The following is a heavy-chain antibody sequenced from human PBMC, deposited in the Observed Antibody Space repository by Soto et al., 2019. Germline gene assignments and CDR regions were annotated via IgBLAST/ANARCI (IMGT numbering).Heavy chain of an antibody. CDR2: ISSTTNYI. V-gene: IGHV3-21*06. CDR1: GFTFTSYS. CDR3: ARESEDLTSNFDY. J-gene: IGHJ4*02. Sequence: EVQLVESAGGLVKPGGSLRLSCAASGFTFTSYSMNWVRQAPGKGLEWVSSISSTTNYIYYGDSMKGRFTISRDNAKNSLYLEMNSLRAEDTAVYYCARESEDLTSNFDYWGQGTLVTVSS.